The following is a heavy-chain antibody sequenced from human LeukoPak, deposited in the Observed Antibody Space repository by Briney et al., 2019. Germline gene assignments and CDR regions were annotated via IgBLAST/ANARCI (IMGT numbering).Heavy chain of an antibody. Sequence: VASVKVSCKASGYTFTSYAMNWVRQAPGQGLEWMGWINTNTGNPTYAQGFTGRFVFSLDTSVSTAYLQISSLKAEDTAVYYCARPSSSWPGDAFDIWGQGTMVTVSS. CDR3: ARPSSSWPGDAFDI. D-gene: IGHD6-13*01. CDR1: GYTFTSYA. CDR2: INTNTGNP. V-gene: IGHV7-4-1*02. J-gene: IGHJ3*02.